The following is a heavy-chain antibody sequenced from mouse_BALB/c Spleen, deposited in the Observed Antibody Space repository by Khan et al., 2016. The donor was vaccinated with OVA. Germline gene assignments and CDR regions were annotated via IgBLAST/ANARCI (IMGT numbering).Heavy chain of an antibody. V-gene: IGHV1S81*02. D-gene: IGHD2-1*01. CDR2: INPSNGGT. Sequence: VQLQQSGAELVKPGASVRLSCKASGYTFTSYYLYWVKQRPGQGLEWIGDINPSNGGTNFNEKFKSKATLTVDKSSSTAYMQLSSLTSEDSAVYYCTRSGYGTLAYWVQGTLVTVSA. J-gene: IGHJ3*01. CDR1: GYTFTSYY. CDR3: TRSGYGTLAY.